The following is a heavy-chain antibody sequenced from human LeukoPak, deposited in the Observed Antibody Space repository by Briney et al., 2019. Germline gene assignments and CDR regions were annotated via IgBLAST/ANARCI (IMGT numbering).Heavy chain of an antibody. J-gene: IGHJ4*02. V-gene: IGHV6-1*01. Sequence: SQTLSLTCAISGDSVSSINGAWNWIRQSPSRGLEWLGRTYYRSKWYDEYAVFMSGRITINPDTSMNQFSLHLLSVTPEDTAVYYCARDLGNTGWYTFDYWGQGTLVTVSS. CDR2: TYYRSKWYD. CDR3: ARDLGNTGWYTFDY. D-gene: IGHD6-19*01. CDR1: GDSVSSINGA.